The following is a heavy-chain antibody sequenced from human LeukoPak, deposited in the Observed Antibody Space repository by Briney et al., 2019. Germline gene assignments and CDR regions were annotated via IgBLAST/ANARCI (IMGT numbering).Heavy chain of an antibody. J-gene: IGHJ5*02. CDR3: ARGHTTVLRFLEWLSWGWFDP. V-gene: IGHV4-34*01. CDR2: INHSGST. D-gene: IGHD3-3*01. CDR1: GGSFSSYY. Sequence: PSETLSLTRAVYGGSFSSYYWSWIRQPPGKGLEWIGEINHSGSTNYNPSLKSRVTISVDTSKNQFSLKLSSVTAADTAVYYCARGHTTVLRFLEWLSWGWFDPWGQGTLVTVSP.